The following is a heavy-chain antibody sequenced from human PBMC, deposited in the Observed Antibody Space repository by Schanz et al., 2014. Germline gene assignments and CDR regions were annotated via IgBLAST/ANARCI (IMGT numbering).Heavy chain of an antibody. J-gene: IGHJ4*02. V-gene: IGHV3-33*01. Sequence: QAQLMESGGGVVQPGTSLILSCSVSGFSLNTYGIHWFRQPAGKGLEWVAVIWNNGVTKYYADSVRGRFTMSRDNSKNTLYLQMNSLRADDTAVYFCARAHGNNWYGKGLDYWGQGTQVTVSS. CDR1: GFSLNTYG. D-gene: IGHD1-1*01. CDR3: ARAHGNNWYGKGLDY. CDR2: IWNNGVTK.